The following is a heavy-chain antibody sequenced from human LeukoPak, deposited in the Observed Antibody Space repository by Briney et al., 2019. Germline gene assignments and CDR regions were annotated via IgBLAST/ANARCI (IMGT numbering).Heavy chain of an antibody. CDR1: GYSISSGYY. D-gene: IGHD2-15*01. J-gene: IGHJ4*02. Sequence: SETLSLTCTVSGYSISSGYYWGWIRQPPGKGLEWIGSIYHSGSTYYNPSLKSRVTISVDTSKNQFSLKLSSVTAADTAVYYCASECSGGSCYYGIPDYWGQGTLVTVSS. V-gene: IGHV4-38-2*02. CDR2: IYHSGST. CDR3: ASECSGGSCYYGIPDY.